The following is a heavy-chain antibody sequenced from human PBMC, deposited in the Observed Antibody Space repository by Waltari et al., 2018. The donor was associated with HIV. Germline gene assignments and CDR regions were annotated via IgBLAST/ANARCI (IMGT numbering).Heavy chain of an antibody. J-gene: IGHJ6*02. D-gene: IGHD3-16*01. CDR1: GGSISSHY. CDR2: IFYDGRT. CDR3: ARGLVPIDFNGMDV. Sequence: QVQVQESGPGLVKPSETLSLTCTVSGGSISSHYWSWIRQTPGKGLEWIGYIFYDGRTDHNPSLKSRVTLAVDTSKNQFSLNLRSVTTADTAVYYCARGLVPIDFNGMDVWGQGTMVTVSS. V-gene: IGHV4-59*11.